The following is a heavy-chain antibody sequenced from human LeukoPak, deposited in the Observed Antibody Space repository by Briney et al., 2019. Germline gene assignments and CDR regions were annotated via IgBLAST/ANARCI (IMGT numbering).Heavy chain of an antibody. CDR1: GGSISSYY. D-gene: IGHD6-13*01. V-gene: IGHV4-59*08. CDR3: ARTVPSSSWFSY. CDR2: IYYSGST. J-gene: IGHJ4*02. Sequence: SETLPLTGTVSGGSISSYYWSWIRQPPGKGLEWIGYIYYSGSTNYNPSLKSRVTISVDTSKNQFPLKLSSVTAADTAVYYCARTVPSSSWFSYWGQGTLVTVSS.